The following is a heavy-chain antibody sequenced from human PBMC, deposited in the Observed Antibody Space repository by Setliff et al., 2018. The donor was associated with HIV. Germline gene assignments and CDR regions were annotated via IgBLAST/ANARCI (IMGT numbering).Heavy chain of an antibody. D-gene: IGHD1-26*01. CDR2: ISSSGNT. Sequence: ASETLSLTCTVSGGSISSTSYYWGWIRQPPGTGLEWIGSISSSGNTYYNPSLKSRVTTSVDTPKNQFSLKLNSLRPDDTAMYFCASEWDRGGGRPFDVWGQGAFDIWGQGTMVTVSS. CDR3: ASEWDRGGGRPFDVWGQGAFDI. J-gene: IGHJ3*02. CDR1: GGSISSTSYY. V-gene: IGHV4-39*01.